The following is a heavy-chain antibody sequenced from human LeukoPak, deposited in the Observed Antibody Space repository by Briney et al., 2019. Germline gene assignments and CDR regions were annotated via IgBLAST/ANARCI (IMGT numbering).Heavy chain of an antibody. CDR3: ARDHDVVVVDGTRSHYYYYGMDV. D-gene: IGHD2-15*01. CDR1: GYTFTTYG. CDR2: ISAYNGNT. Sequence: ASVKVSCKASGYTFTTYGITWVRQAPGQGLEWMGWISAYNGNTNYARKFQGRVKMTRDTSTSTVYMELSSLRSEDTAVYFCARDHDVVVVDGTRSHYYYYGMDVWGQGTTVTVSS. J-gene: IGHJ6*02. V-gene: IGHV1-18*01.